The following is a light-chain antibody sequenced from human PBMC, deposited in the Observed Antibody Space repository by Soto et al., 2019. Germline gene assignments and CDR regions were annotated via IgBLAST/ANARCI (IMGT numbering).Light chain of an antibody. CDR2: EGS. V-gene: IGLV2-23*01. Sequence: QSVLTQPASVSGSPGQSITISCTGTSSDVGSYNLVSWYQQHPGKAPKLMIYEGSKRPSGVSNRFSGSKSGNTASLTISGLQAEDEAEYYCGSYAGSSTVVFGGGTKLTVL. J-gene: IGLJ2*01. CDR3: GSYAGSSTVV. CDR1: SSDVGSYNL.